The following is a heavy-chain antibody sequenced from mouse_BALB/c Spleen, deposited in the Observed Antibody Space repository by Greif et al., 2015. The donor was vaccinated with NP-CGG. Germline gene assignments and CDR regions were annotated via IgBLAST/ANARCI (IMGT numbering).Heavy chain of an antibody. CDR2: INPYNDGT. D-gene: IGHD2-4*01. CDR1: GYTFTSYV. CDR3: ARGGPYYDYDDRDFAY. Sequence: VHVKQSGPELVKPGASVKMSCKASGYTFTSYVMHWVKQKPGQGLEWIGHINPYNDGTKYNEKFKGKATLTSDKSSSTAYMELSSLTSEDPAVYYCARGGPYYDYDDRDFAYWGQGTLVTVSA. J-gene: IGHJ3*01. V-gene: IGHV1-14*01.